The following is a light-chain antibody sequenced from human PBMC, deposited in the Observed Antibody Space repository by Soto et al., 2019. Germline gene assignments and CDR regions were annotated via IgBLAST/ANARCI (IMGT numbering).Light chain of an antibody. Sequence: DIQMTQSPSTLSASVGDRVTITCRASQSISSWLAWYHQKPGKAPKLLIYKASSLESGVPSRFSGSGSGTAFTLTISSLQPDDLATYYCQQYNSSPFTFGPGTKVDIK. CDR2: KAS. CDR3: QQYNSSPFT. V-gene: IGKV1-5*03. J-gene: IGKJ3*01. CDR1: QSISSW.